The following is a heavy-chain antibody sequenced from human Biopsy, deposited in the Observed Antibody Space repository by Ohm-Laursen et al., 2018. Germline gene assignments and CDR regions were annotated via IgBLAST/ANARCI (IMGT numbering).Heavy chain of an antibody. J-gene: IGHJ5*02. CDR2: IYSGGNT. CDR1: GDSLTSGPEN. D-gene: IGHD6-13*01. CDR3: AREPRIAAVAYFDP. V-gene: IGHV4-61*01. Sequence: GTLSLTCTVSGDSLTSGPENWSWIRQSPGQGLEYIGFIYSGGNTNYNPSLKSRVTMSVDTSKNQFSLILSSMTAADTAVYYCAREPRIAAVAYFDPWGQGTLVTVSS.